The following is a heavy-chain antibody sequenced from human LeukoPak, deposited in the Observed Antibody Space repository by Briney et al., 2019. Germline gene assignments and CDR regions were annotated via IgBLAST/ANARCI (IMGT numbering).Heavy chain of an antibody. V-gene: IGHV3-21*01. Sequence: GGSLRLSCAASGVTFNTFNMNWVRQAPGKGLEWVSSMTSGGDYIYYADSVKGRFTTSRDNAKNSLSLQLNSLRVEDTAVYYCARRHYDVFAASYKWTPDSWGQGTLVTVSS. J-gene: IGHJ4*02. CDR2: MTSGGDYI. D-gene: IGHD3-9*01. CDR3: ARRHYDVFAASYKWTPDS. CDR1: GVTFNTFN.